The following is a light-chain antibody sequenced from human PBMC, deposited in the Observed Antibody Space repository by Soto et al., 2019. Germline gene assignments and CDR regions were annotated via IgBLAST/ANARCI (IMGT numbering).Light chain of an antibody. CDR3: QQYGRSPFS. J-gene: IGKJ3*01. CDR2: GAS. CDR1: QRVSNNY. Sequence: EIVLTQSPGTLSLSPWERATLSCRASQRVSNNYLAWYQQKPGQAPRLLIYGASSRATGIPDRFSGSGSGTDFTFTISRLEPEGCAVYYCQQYGRSPFSLGPGTKVDI. V-gene: IGKV3-20*01.